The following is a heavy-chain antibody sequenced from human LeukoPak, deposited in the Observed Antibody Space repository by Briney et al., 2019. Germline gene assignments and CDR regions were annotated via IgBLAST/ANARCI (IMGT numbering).Heavy chain of an antibody. CDR2: INWNGGST. J-gene: IGHJ6*03. D-gene: IGHD2-8*02. V-gene: IGHV3-20*04. CDR3: ARLVYYYYYMDV. CDR1: GFTFDDYG. Sequence: GGSLRLSCAASGFTFDDYGMSWVRQAPGKGLEWVSGINWNGGSTGYADSVKGRFTISRDNAKNSLYLQMISLRAEDTALYYFARLVYYYYYMDVWGKGTTVTVSS.